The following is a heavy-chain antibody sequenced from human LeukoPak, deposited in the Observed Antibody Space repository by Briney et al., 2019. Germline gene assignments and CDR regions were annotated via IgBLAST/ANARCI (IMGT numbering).Heavy chain of an antibody. D-gene: IGHD1-26*01. V-gene: IGHV3-23*01. CDR1: GFTFTSYS. Sequence: GGSLRLSFAASGFTFTSYSMSWVRPAPGKGLEWVSGTSDRGDYTYYADSVKGRFTISRDNSKNTLYLQMNSLRAEDTALYFCAKKAQYNGNYPLDYWGQGTLVTVSS. CDR3: AKKAQYNGNYPLDY. J-gene: IGHJ4*02. CDR2: TSDRGDYT.